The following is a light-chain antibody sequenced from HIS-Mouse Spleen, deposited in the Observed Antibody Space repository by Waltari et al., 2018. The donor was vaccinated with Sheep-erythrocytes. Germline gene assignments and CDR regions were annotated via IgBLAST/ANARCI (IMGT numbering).Light chain of an antibody. CDR1: SSAVAAYTS. CDR3: CSYAGSYTFWV. J-gene: IGLJ3*02. CDR2: DVS. V-gene: IGLV2-11*01. Sequence: QPTMTQPRSVSGSPRQSVIISCTVTSSAVAAYTSVSGYQQPPGKAPTLMIYDVSKRPAGVPDRLAGSKSGSTASLTISGLQAEDEADYYCCSYAGSYTFWVFGGGTKLTVL.